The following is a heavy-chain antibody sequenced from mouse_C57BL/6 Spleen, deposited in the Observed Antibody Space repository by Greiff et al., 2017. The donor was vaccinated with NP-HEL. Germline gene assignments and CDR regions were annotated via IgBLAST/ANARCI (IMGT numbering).Heavy chain of an antibody. CDR1: GYTFTSYG. J-gene: IGHJ3*01. D-gene: IGHD2-4*01. CDR3: ADYYDYSWFAY. Sequence: QVQLQQSGAELARPGASVKLSCKASGYTFTSYGISWVKQRTGQGLEWIGEIYPRSGNTYYNEKFKGKATLTADKSSSTAYMELRSLTSEDSAVYFCADYYDYSWFAYWGQGTLVTVSA. CDR2: IYPRSGNT. V-gene: IGHV1-81*01.